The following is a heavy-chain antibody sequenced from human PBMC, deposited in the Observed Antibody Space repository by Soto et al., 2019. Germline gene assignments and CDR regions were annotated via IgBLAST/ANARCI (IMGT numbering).Heavy chain of an antibody. D-gene: IGHD1-26*01. Sequence: QVQLVQSGAEVKKPGASVKVSCKASGYTFTSYGISWVRQAPGQGLEWMGWISANNGNTNYAQKLQGRVTMTTDTSTSKADMELRSLRSDDTAVYYCASDRGSYALDYWGQGTLVTVSS. CDR3: ASDRGSYALDY. CDR1: GYTFTSYG. V-gene: IGHV1-18*01. J-gene: IGHJ4*02. CDR2: ISANNGNT.